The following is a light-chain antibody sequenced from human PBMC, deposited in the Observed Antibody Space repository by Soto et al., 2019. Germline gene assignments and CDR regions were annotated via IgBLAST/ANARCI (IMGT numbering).Light chain of an antibody. CDR3: CSYPGSHTWV. J-gene: IGLJ3*02. V-gene: IGLV2-11*01. CDR1: SRDLGGYNF. Sequence: QSALTQSPSASGSPGQSVTISCTGTSRDLGGYNFVSWYQQHPGKAPKLMIYDVTKRPSGVPDRFSGSKSGITASLTISGLQADDEADYYCCSYPGSHTWVFGGGTKVTVL. CDR2: DVT.